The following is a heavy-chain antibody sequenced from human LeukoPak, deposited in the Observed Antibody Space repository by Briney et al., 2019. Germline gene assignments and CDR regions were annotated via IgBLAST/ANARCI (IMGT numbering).Heavy chain of an antibody. CDR1: GGSFSGYY. Sequence: PSETLSLTCAVYGGSFSGYYWSWIRQPPGKGLEWIGSIYYSESTYYNPSLKSRVTISVDTSKNQFSLKLSSVTAADTAVYYCARKRQDWVVAPDDYWGQGTLVTVSS. CDR3: ARKRQDWVVAPDDY. V-gene: IGHV4-34*01. D-gene: IGHD3/OR15-3a*01. J-gene: IGHJ4*02. CDR2: IYYSEST.